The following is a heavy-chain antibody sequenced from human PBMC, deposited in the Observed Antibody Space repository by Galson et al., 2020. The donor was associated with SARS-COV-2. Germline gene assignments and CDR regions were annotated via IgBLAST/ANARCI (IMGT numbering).Heavy chain of an antibody. CDR3: ARLSSSPQDGLLGYYGMDV. D-gene: IGHD6-13*01. V-gene: IGHV4-39*01. CDR2: IYYSGST. J-gene: IGHJ6*02. CDR1: GGSISSSSYY. Sequence: SETLSLTCNVSGGSISSSSYYWGWIRQPPGKGLEWIGSIYYSGSTYYNPSLKSRVTISVDTSKNQVSLKLSSVTAADTAVYYCARLSSSPQDGLLGYYGMDVWRQRNTVTVSS.